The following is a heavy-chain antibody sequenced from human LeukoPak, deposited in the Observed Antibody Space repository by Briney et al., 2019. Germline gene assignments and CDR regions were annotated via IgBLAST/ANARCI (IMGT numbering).Heavy chain of an antibody. CDR1: GGSISSYY. D-gene: IGHD5-24*01. CDR3: ARAMEMVGAFDI. CDR2: IYYSGST. V-gene: IGHV4-59*01. Sequence: LETLSLTCTVSGGSISSYYWSWIRQPPGKGLEWIGYIYYSGSTNYNPSLKSRVTISVDTSKNQFSLKLSSVTAADTAVYYCARAMEMVGAFDIWGQGTMVTVSS. J-gene: IGHJ3*02.